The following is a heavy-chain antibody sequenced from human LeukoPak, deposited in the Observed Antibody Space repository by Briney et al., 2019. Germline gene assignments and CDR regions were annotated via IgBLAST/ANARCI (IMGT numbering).Heavy chain of an antibody. Sequence: PSETLSLTFTVSGGSISSYYWSWIRQPPGKGLEWIGYIYYSGSTNYNPSLKSRVTISVDTSKNQFSLKLSSATAADTAVYYCARGTSSSWSLDAFDIWGQGTMVTVSS. CDR3: ARGTSSSWSLDAFDI. J-gene: IGHJ3*02. D-gene: IGHD6-13*01. CDR2: IYYSGST. CDR1: GGSISSYY. V-gene: IGHV4-59*01.